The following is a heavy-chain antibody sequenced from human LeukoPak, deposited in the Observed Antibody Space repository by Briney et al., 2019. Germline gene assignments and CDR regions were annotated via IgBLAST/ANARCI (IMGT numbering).Heavy chain of an antibody. CDR3: AKVPLTWLVRDYYYMDV. D-gene: IGHD2-21*01. CDR1: GLAFSSYA. CDR2: ISGSGGST. J-gene: IGHJ6*03. V-gene: IGHV3-23*01. Sequence: GGSLRLSCAASGLAFSSYAMSWVRQAPGKGLGWVSGISGSGGSTYYADSVKGRFTISRDNSNNTLYLQMNSLRAEDTAVYYCAKVPLTWLVRDYYYMDVWDKGTTVTVSS.